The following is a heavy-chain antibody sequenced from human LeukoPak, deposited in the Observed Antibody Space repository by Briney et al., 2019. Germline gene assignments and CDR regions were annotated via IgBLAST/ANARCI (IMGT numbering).Heavy chain of an antibody. CDR1: SVSVSSSNW. V-gene: IGHV4-4*02. Sequence: SETLSLTCTVSSVSVSSSNWWSWVRQPPGKGLEWIGEIYHTGTANYNPSLNSRVMMSVDKSRNQFSLKLNSVTAADTAVYYCAKMTYYHDSSGYLIFEYWGQGSLVTVS. J-gene: IGHJ4*02. CDR2: IYHTGTA. CDR3: AKMTYYHDSSGYLIFEY. D-gene: IGHD3-22*01.